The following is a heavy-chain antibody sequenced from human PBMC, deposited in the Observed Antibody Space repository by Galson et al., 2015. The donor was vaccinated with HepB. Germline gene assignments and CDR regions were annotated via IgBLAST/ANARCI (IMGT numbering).Heavy chain of an antibody. CDR2: ISSSGSTI. Sequence: SLRLSCAASGFTFSDSYMSWIRQAPRKGLEWVSYISSSGSTIYYADSVRGRFTISRDNAKNSLYLQMNSLRAEDTAVYYCARQFVTSWFDPWGQGTLVTVSS. CDR3: ARQFVTSWFDP. V-gene: IGHV3-11*01. J-gene: IGHJ5*02. CDR1: GFTFSDSY. D-gene: IGHD5-24*01.